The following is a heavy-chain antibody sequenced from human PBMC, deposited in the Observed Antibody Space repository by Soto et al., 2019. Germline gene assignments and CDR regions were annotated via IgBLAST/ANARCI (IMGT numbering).Heavy chain of an antibody. CDR1: GYTFTSYG. CDR3: ARDPRSMLPRGAGYFQH. V-gene: IGHV1-18*04. J-gene: IGHJ1*01. CDR2: ISAYNANT. D-gene: IGHD2-8*01. Sequence: QVQLVQSGAEVKKPGASVKVSCKASGYTFTSYGITWVRQAPGQALEWMGWISAYNANTNYAQKLQGRVTMTTDTSTSAAYMELRGLRSDDTAVYYCARDPRSMLPRGAGYFQHWGQGTLVTVSS.